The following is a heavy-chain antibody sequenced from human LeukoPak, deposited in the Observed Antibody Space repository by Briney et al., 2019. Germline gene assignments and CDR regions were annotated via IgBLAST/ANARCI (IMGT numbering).Heavy chain of an antibody. CDR2: ISAYNGDT. Sequence: ASVKVPCKASGYTFTNSGISWVRQAPGQGLEWMGWISAYNGDTNYAQNLRGRVTMTTDTPTGTAHMELRSLRSDDTAVYYCARGTVSGGSPFDYWGQGTLVTVSS. CDR1: GYTFTNSG. V-gene: IGHV1-18*01. CDR3: ARGTVSGGSPFDY. D-gene: IGHD6-19*01. J-gene: IGHJ4*02.